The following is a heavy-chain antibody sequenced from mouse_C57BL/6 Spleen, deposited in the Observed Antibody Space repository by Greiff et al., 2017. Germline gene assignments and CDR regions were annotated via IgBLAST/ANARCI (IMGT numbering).Heavy chain of an antibody. J-gene: IGHJ4*01. CDR3: ARGANWAAMDY. Sequence: VQRVESGAELVKPGASVKISCKASGYAFSSYWMNWVKQRPGKGLEWIGQIYPGDGDTNYNGKFKGKATLTADKSSSTAYMQLSSLTSEDSAVYFCARGANWAAMDYWGQGTSVTVSS. D-gene: IGHD4-1*01. V-gene: IGHV1-80*01. CDR1: GYAFSSYW. CDR2: IYPGDGDT.